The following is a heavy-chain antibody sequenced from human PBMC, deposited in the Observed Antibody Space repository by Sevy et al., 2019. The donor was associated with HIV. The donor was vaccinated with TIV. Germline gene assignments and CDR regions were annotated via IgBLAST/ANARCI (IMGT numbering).Heavy chain of an antibody. CDR1: GFTFINHA. V-gene: IGHV3-30*04. CDR3: ARDLNSGYANYYYYGMDV. CDR2: ISYDGSNK. D-gene: IGHD5-12*01. Sequence: GESLKISCAASGFTFINHAMHWVRQAPGKGLEWVTVISYDGSNKYYADPVKGRFTISRDTSKGTVYLQMDSLGAEDTTVYYCARDLNSGYANYYYYGMDVWGQGTTVTVSS. J-gene: IGHJ6*02.